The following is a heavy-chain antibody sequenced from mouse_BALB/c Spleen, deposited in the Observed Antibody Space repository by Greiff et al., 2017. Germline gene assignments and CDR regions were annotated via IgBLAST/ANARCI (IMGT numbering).Heavy chain of an antibody. Sequence: DVKLVESGGGLVQPGGSLRLSCATSGFTFTDYYMSWVRQPPGKALEWLGFIRNKANGYTTEYSASVKGRFTISRDNSQSILYLQMNTLRAEDSATYYCARLTGTWFAYWGQGTLVTVSA. D-gene: IGHD4-1*01. CDR1: GFTFTDYY. CDR3: ARLTGTWFAY. V-gene: IGHV7-3*02. J-gene: IGHJ3*01. CDR2: IRNKANGYTT.